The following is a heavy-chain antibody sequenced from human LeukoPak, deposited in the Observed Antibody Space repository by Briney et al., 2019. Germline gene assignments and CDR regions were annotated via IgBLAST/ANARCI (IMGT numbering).Heavy chain of an antibody. V-gene: IGHV3-30*18. CDR1: GFTFSSYG. Sequence: GGSLRLSCAASGFTFSSYGMHWVRQAPGKGLEWVAVMSYDGSNKYYADSVKGRFTISRDNSKNTLYLQMNSLRAEDTAVYYCAKDSTPPYYDFWSGYYPLDYWGQGTLVTVSS. D-gene: IGHD3-3*01. J-gene: IGHJ4*02. CDR2: MSYDGSNK. CDR3: AKDSTPPYYDFWSGYYPLDY.